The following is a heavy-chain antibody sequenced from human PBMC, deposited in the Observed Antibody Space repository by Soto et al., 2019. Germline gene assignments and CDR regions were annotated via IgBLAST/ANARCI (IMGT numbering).Heavy chain of an antibody. J-gene: IGHJ6*02. V-gene: IGHV5-10-1*01. CDR2: IDPSDSYT. CDR1: GYSFTSYW. D-gene: IGHD6-6*01. Sequence: GESLKISCKGSGYSFTSYWISWVRQMPGKGLEWMGRIDPSDSYTNYSPSFQGHVTISADKSISTAYLQWSSLKASDTAMYYCAXLYSSSSPTYYYYYGMDVWGQGTTVTVS. CDR3: AXLYSSSSPTYYYYYGMDV.